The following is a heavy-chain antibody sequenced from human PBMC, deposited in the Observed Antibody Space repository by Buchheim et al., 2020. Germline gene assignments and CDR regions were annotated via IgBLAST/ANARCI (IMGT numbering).Heavy chain of an antibody. J-gene: IGHJ4*02. V-gene: IGHV4-39*01. D-gene: IGHD2-21*02. CDR3: SRRGMTVVDY. CDR2: VHYGGST. Sequence: QLQLQESGPGLVKPSETLSLTCTVSGGSISSSNRFWGWIRQSPGKGLEWIGSVHYGGSTYYNPSLQSRVTVSVDTSKNQFFLKLSSVSAADTAIYYCSRRGMTVVDYWGQGTL. CDR1: GGSISSSNRF.